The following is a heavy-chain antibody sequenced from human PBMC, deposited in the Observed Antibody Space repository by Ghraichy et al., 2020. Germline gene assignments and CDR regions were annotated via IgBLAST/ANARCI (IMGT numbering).Heavy chain of an antibody. CDR2: IYYSGST. V-gene: IGHV4-30-4*01. Sequence: SETLSLTCTVSGGSISSGDYYWSWIRQPPGKGLEWIGYIYYSGSTYYNPSLKSRVTISVDTSKNQFSLKLSSVTAADTAVYYCARAVYEFGGMDVWGQGTTVTVSS. J-gene: IGHJ6*02. CDR1: GGSISSGDYY. D-gene: IGHD3-16*01. CDR3: ARAVYEFGGMDV.